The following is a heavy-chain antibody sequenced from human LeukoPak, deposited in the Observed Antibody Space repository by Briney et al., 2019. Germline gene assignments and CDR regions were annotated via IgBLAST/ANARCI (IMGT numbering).Heavy chain of an antibody. CDR2: ISGSGGGT. CDR3: AKETLEVGTCGIDY. Sequence: GGSLRLSCAASGFTFRNYAMSWVRQAPGKGLEWVSGISGSGGGTYQADSVKGRFTISRDKSKNTLYLQMNTLRAEDTAVYYCAKETLEVGTCGIDYWGQGTLVTVSS. J-gene: IGHJ4*02. D-gene: IGHD2-15*01. CDR1: GFTFRNYA. V-gene: IGHV3-23*01.